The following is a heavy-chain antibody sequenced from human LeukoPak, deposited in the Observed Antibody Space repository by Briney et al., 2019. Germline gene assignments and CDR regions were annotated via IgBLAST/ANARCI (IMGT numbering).Heavy chain of an antibody. D-gene: IGHD2-8*01. CDR3: ARLYAGYVRYCQH. Sequence: SETLSLTCTISGGSISSTSDYWARIRQPTGKGLEWIGNIYYSGSTYYNASLSSRVTIYVDTSKNQLSLKLSSVTAADTAVFYIARLYAGYVRYCQHWGQGALVTVSS. CDR1: GGSISSTSDY. CDR2: IYYSGST. V-gene: IGHV4-39*01. J-gene: IGHJ1*01.